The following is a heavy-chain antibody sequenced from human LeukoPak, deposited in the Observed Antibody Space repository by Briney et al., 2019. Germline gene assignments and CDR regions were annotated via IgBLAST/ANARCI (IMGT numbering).Heavy chain of an antibody. D-gene: IGHD5-18*01. CDR1: GFTFSSYS. Sequence: GGSLRLSCAASGFTFSSYSMNWVRQAPGKGLEWVSSISSSSSYIYYADSVKGRFTISRDNSKNTLYLQMNSLRAEDTAVYYCAKSEWIQLWSTYYYYYGMDVWGQGTTVTVSS. J-gene: IGHJ6*02. V-gene: IGHV3-21*04. CDR2: ISSSSSYI. CDR3: AKSEWIQLWSTYYYYYGMDV.